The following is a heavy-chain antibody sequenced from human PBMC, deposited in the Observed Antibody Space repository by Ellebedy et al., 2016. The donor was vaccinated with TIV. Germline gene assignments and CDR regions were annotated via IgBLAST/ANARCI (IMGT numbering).Heavy chain of an antibody. CDR3: AHNCGGSCYDY. D-gene: IGHD2-15*01. CDR2: IYCNDDK. J-gene: IGHJ4*02. V-gene: IGHV2-5*01. CDR1: GFSPSTSGVG. Sequence: SGPTLVXPPQTLTLTCTFSGFSPSTSGVGVGWIRQPPGKALEWLALIYCNDDKRYIPSLKSRLTITKDTSKNQVVLTMTNMDPVDTATYYCAHNCGGSCYDYWGQGTLVTVSS.